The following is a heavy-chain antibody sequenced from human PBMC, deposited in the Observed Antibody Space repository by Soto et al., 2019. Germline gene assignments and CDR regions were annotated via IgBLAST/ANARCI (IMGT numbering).Heavy chain of an antibody. CDR2: ISSSGTYI. Sequence: GGSMRLSCEASGFTFNDYSMDWVRQAPEKGLEWVSSISSSGTYIYYADSVKGRFAISRDNANNVMYLQMDTLRAEDTAVYYCVRAGHVFDVHYYGMDLWGQGTTVTVSS. D-gene: IGHD3-10*01. J-gene: IGHJ6*02. CDR3: VRAGHVFDVHYYGMDL. V-gene: IGHV3-21*01. CDR1: GFTFNDYS.